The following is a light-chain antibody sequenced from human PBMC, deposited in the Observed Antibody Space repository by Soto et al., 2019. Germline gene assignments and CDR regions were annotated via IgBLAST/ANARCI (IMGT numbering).Light chain of an antibody. J-gene: IGKJ2*03. V-gene: IGKV1-5*03. Sequence: IQMTQSPSTLSASVGDRVSITCRASQTIFSWLAWYQQKPGKAPKRVIYKASSLESGVPSRNSGTGSGTEFTLTISGLQPDDFATYYFQQYNSYPYSFGQGTKLEIK. CDR2: KAS. CDR1: QTIFSW. CDR3: QQYNSYPYS.